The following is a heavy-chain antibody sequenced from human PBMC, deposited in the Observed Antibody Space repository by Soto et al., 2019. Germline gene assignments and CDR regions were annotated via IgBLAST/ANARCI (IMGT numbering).Heavy chain of an antibody. CDR1: GGSISSSNW. Sequence: SETLSLTCAVSGGSISSSNWWSWVRQPPGKGLEWIGEIYHSGSTNYNPSLKSRVTISVDKSKNQFSLKLSSVTAADTAVYYCARGQGTRENWFDPWGQGALVTVSS. V-gene: IGHV4-4*02. D-gene: IGHD3-10*01. CDR3: ARGQGTRENWFDP. CDR2: IYHSGST. J-gene: IGHJ5*02.